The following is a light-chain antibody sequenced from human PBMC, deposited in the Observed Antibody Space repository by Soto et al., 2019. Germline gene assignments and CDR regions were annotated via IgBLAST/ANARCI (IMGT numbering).Light chain of an antibody. CDR2: DAS. Sequence: EIVLTQSPGTLSLSPGERATLSCRASQSVSNDLAWYQQKPGQAPRLLIYDASNRATGIPARFSGSGSGTDFTLTISSLEPEDFAVYYCQQRSNWPITFGQGTRLEIK. J-gene: IGKJ5*01. CDR3: QQRSNWPIT. V-gene: IGKV3-11*01. CDR1: QSVSND.